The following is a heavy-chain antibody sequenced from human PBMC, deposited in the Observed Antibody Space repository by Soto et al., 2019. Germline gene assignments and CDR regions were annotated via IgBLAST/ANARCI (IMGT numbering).Heavy chain of an antibody. V-gene: IGHV3-30*04. CDR2: ISYDEIDK. Sequence: GGSLRLSCAASGFTFSNYTMHWVRQAPGKGLEWVALISYDEIDKYFADAVKGRFTISRDTSKNTLYLQMDSLRAEDTAVYYGAGRSGSSDYWGRGTLVTVSS. D-gene: IGHD3-10*01. J-gene: IGHJ4*02. CDR3: AGRSGSSDY. CDR1: GFTFSNYT.